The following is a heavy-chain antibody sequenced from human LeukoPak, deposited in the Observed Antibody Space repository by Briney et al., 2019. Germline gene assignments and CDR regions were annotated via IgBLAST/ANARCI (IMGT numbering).Heavy chain of an antibody. CDR1: GYTFTNYY. Sequence: ASVKVSCKAFGYTFTNYYMHWVRQAPGQGLEWLGLITPSGGSTWYAQKFQGRVTMTRDMSTSTDYMELSSLRSEDTAVYYCARDNSVGDYAWWFDPWGQGTLVTVSS. CDR3: ARDNSVGDYAWWFDP. V-gene: IGHV1-46*01. J-gene: IGHJ5*02. CDR2: ITPSGGST. D-gene: IGHD1-26*01.